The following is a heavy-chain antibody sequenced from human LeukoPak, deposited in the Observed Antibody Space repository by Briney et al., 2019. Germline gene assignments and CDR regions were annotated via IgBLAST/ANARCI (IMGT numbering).Heavy chain of an antibody. CDR3: ARDKRRITMIVVAPGAFDI. V-gene: IGHV3-7*05. CDR2: INHDGNQK. CDR1: GFTFGSFW. D-gene: IGHD3-22*01. J-gene: IGHJ3*02. Sequence: GGSLRLSCAASGFTFGSFWMTWVRQAPGRGLEWVASINHDGNQKYYVDSVKDRLTISRDNDKNSLYLQMSSLSAEDTAVYYCARDKRRITMIVVAPGAFDIWGQGTMVTVSS.